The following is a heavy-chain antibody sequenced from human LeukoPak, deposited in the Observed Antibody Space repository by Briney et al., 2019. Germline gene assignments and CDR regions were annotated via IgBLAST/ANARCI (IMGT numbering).Heavy chain of an antibody. V-gene: IGHV4-34*01. Sequence: SETLSLTCAVYGGSFSGYYWSWIRQPPGKGLEWIGEINHSGCTNYNPSLKSRVTISVNTSKNQLSLRLSSVTAADTAVYYCAREGYVSSDYWGQGTLVTVSS. D-gene: IGHD5-12*01. J-gene: IGHJ4*02. CDR3: AREGYVSSDY. CDR1: GGSFSGYY. CDR2: INHSGCT.